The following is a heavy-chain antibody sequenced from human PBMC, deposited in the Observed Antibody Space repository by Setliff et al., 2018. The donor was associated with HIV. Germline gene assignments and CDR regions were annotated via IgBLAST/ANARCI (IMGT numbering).Heavy chain of an antibody. Sequence: PGGSLRLSCAASGFTFSNYWMHWVRQVPGKGLVWVSRIKSDGTTIDYAGSVKGRFTISRDNAKNTLYLQMNSLRVEDTAVYYCARGDCSGGKCYYVPDYFDYWGKGTTVTVSS. D-gene: IGHD2-15*01. V-gene: IGHV3-74*01. J-gene: IGHJ4*03. CDR1: GFTFSNYW. CDR3: ARGDCSGGKCYYVPDYFDY. CDR2: IKSDGTTI.